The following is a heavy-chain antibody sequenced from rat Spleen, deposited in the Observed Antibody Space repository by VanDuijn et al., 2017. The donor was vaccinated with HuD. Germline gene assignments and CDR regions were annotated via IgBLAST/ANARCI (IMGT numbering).Heavy chain of an antibody. V-gene: IGHV5-25*01. CDR1: GFTFNNYG. CDR2: VSTSGGST. D-gene: IGHD1-9*01. Sequence: EVQLVESGGDFVQPGGSMKLSCAASGFTFNNYGMAWVRQAPTKGLEWVASVSTSGGSTYYRDSVKGRFTIFRENVKSTLYLQMDSLRSEDTATYYCTTAIHTTGIPPFDYWGQGVMVTVSS. J-gene: IGHJ2*01. CDR3: TTAIHTTGIPPFDY.